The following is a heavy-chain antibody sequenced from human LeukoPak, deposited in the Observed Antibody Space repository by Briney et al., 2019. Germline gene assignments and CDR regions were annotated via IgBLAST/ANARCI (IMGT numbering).Heavy chain of an antibody. J-gene: IGHJ5*02. V-gene: IGHV1-69*04. CDR2: IIPILGIA. Sequence: ASVKVSCKASGGTFSSYAISWVRQAPGQGLEWMGRIIPILGIANYAQKFQGRVTITADKSTSTAYMELCSLRSEDTAVYYCARVAYYDSSGYWFDPWGQGTLVTVSS. CDR1: GGTFSSYA. D-gene: IGHD3-22*01. CDR3: ARVAYYDSSGYWFDP.